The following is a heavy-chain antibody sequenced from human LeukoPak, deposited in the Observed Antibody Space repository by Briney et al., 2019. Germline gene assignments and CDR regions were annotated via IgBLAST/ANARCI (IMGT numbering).Heavy chain of an antibody. J-gene: IGHJ4*02. D-gene: IGHD5-18*01. CDR1: GGSFSGYY. V-gene: IGHV4-34*01. CDR3: TRECAVHTPMMHVDY. CDR2: INHSGSN. Sequence: SETLSLTCAVYGGSFSGYYWTWIRQPPGQGLEWVGEINHSGSNNYNTSLKRGVTISVEKTNTQFSLKLSSLTAADTAVYYCTRECAVHTPMMHVDYWGQGSLVTVSS.